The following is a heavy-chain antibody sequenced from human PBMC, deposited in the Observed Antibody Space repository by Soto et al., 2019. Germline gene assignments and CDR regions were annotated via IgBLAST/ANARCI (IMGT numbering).Heavy chain of an antibody. CDR3: ARHGPRVYYDNSDYSYYGMDV. J-gene: IGHJ6*02. CDR2: IYPGDSDT. CDR1: GYSFTIDW. V-gene: IGHV5-51*01. Sequence: PGESLKISCKGSGYSFTIDWIGWVRQMPGKGLAWMGIIYPGDSDTRYSPSFPGQVTSSADRSISTAYLQWNSLNASDTAMYYGARHGPRVYYDNSDYSYYGMDVWGQGTTVTVSS. D-gene: IGHD3-22*01.